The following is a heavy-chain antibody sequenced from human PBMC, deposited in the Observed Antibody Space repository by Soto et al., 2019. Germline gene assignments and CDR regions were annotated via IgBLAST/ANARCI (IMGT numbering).Heavy chain of an antibody. D-gene: IGHD6-6*01. J-gene: IGHJ5*02. CDR2: MSYDGSNK. CDR1: GLTSNTYG. V-gene: IGHV3-30*03. Sequence: PGGSLRLSCATSGLTSNTYGMFWVRQAPGKGLEWVAGMSYDGSNKFYADSVKGRFTISRDNSKNTLYLQMNSLRAEDTAVYYCAPSKNIASPFDPWGQGTRVTASS. CDR3: APSKNIASPFDP.